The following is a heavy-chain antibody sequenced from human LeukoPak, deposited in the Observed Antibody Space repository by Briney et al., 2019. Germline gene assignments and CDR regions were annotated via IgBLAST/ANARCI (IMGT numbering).Heavy chain of an antibody. CDR1: GYTLTELS. J-gene: IGHJ5*02. D-gene: IGHD2-21*02. CDR3: ATVLPYCGGDCYWSRVRWFDP. Sequence: GASVKVSCKVSGYTLTELSMHWVRQAPGKGLEWMGGFDPEDGETLYAQKFQGRVTMTEDTSTDTAYMELSSLRSEDTAVYYCATVLPYCGGDCYWSRVRWFDPWGQGTLVTVSS. V-gene: IGHV1-24*01. CDR2: FDPEDGET.